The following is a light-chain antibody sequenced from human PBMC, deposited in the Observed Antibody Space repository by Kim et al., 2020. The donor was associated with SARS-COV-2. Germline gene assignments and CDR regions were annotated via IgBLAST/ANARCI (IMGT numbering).Light chain of an antibody. CDR3: QVWDSSTYV. CDR2: RDS. J-gene: IGLJ1*01. V-gene: IGLV3-9*01. CDR1: NIGSKN. Sequence: LALGQTARITWAGNNIGSKNVHWYQQKPGQAPVVVIYRDSDRPSGIPERFSGSNSGNTATLTISRAQAGDEADYYCQVWDSSTYVFGTGTKVTVL.